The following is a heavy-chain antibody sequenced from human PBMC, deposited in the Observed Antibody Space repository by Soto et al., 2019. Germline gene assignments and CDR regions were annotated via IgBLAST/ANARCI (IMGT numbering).Heavy chain of an antibody. J-gene: IGHJ6*02. CDR2: KYYSGAT. CDR3: ARGRPNYFYYGLDV. V-gene: IGHV4-30-4*01. CDR1: GGSIKSDYY. Sequence: PSETPSLTCTVSGGSIKSDYYWACVRQPPGGGLQWMGYKYYSGATDSDPSLEARVSFSVDTSKNQFFLNLTSVTVADTAVYYCARGRPNYFYYGLDVWGPGIPVTVYS.